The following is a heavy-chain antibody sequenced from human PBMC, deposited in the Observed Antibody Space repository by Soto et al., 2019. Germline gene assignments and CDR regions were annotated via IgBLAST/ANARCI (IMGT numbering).Heavy chain of an antibody. CDR3: ARASATIAAAAIFDY. V-gene: IGHV4-4*02. CDR1: GGAISSSKW. D-gene: IGHD6-13*01. J-gene: IGHJ4*02. Sequence: SETLSLTCAVSGGAISSSKWWSWVRQPPGKGLEWIGEIYQSGSTNYNPSLESRVRMSVDKSRNQFSLKLTSVSAADTAVYYCARASATIAAAAIFDYWGQETLVTVSS. CDR2: IYQSGST.